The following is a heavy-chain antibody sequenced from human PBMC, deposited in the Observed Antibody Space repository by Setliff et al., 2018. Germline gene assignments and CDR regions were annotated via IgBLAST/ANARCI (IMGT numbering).Heavy chain of an antibody. J-gene: IGHJ6*02. D-gene: IGHD6-13*01. V-gene: IGHV1-18*01. CDR1: GYTFTSYG. CDR2: ISAYNGNT. CDR3: ARVGSSSWLHPDVYYYYGMDV. Sequence: EASVKVSCKASGYTFTSYGISWVRQAPGQGLEWMGWISAYNGNTNYAQKLQGRVTMTTDTSTSTAYMELRSLRSDDTAVYYCARVGSSSWLHPDVYYYYGMDVWGQGTTVTVSS.